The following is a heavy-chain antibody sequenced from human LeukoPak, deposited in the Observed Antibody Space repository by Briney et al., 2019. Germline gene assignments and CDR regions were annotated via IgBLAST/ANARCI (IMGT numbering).Heavy chain of an antibody. CDR1: GFTFSTYA. J-gene: IGHJ3*02. CDR2: ISYSGTVT. CDR3: ARQVGVDDAFDI. D-gene: IGHD1-26*01. Sequence: GGSLRLSCAASGFTFSTYAMGWVRQAPGKGLEWVSSISYSGTVTYYADSVKGRFTISRDNAKTSLYLQMNSLRAEDTAVYYCARQVGVDDAFDIWGQGTKVTVSS. V-gene: IGHV3-21*01.